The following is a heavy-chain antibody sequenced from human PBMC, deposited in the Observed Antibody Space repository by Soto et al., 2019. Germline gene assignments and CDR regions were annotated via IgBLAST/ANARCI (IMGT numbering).Heavy chain of an antibody. CDR3: ARQYSGSPSAGYYYYGMDV. CDR2: IDPSDSYT. Sequence: GESLKISCKGSGYSFTSYWISWVRQMPGKGLEWMGRIDPSDSYTNYSPSFQGHVTISADKSISTAYLQWSSLKASDTAMYYCARQYSGSPSAGYYYYGMDVWGQGTTVTVSS. V-gene: IGHV5-10-1*01. CDR1: GYSFTSYW. D-gene: IGHD5-12*01. J-gene: IGHJ6*02.